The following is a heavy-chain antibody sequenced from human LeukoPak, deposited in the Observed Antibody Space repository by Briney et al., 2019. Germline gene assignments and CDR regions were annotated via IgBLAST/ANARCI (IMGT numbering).Heavy chain of an antibody. J-gene: IGHJ6*03. Sequence: SETLSLTCTVSGGSISNYYWSWIRQPAGKGLEWIGRIYSSGGTNYNPSLKSRVTMSVDTSKNQFSLKLSSVTAADTAVYYCANLYYDSTTRYNYYMDVWGKGTTVTVSS. V-gene: IGHV4-4*07. CDR3: ANLYYDSTTRYNYYMDV. CDR1: GGSISNYY. CDR2: IYSSGGT. D-gene: IGHD3-22*01.